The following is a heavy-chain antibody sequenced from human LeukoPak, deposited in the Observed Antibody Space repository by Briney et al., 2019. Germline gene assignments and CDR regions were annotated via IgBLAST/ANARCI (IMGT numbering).Heavy chain of an antibody. V-gene: IGHV3-23*01. CDR1: GFTFYNYA. CDR3: AKRSTQTTPSNYIYFYMDV. Sequence: GGSLRLSCAASGFTFYNYAVTWVRQAPGRGLEWVAAMSANRDTTYYADSVRGRSTISRDNFKNTLYLEMNSLRAEDTAVYYCAKRSTQTTPSNYIYFYMDVWGKGTTVTVS. J-gene: IGHJ6*03. CDR2: MSANRDTT. D-gene: IGHD4-11*01.